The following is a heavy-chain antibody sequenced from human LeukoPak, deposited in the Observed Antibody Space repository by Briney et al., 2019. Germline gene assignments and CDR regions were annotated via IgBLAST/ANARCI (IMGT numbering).Heavy chain of an antibody. J-gene: IGHJ4*02. CDR1: GGSISSTTYY. V-gene: IGHV4-39*01. D-gene: IGHD3-16*01. Sequence: SETLPLTCTVSGGSISSTTYYWGWIRRPPGKGLEWIGSIYYSGSTYYNPSLKSRVTVSVDTSKNQFSLNLSSVTAADTAVYYCVRGSTLRHYQYWGQGTLVTVSS. CDR3: VRGSTLRHYQY. CDR2: IYYSGST.